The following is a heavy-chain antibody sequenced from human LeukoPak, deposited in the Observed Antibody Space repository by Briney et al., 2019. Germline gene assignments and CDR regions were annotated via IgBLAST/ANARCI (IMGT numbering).Heavy chain of an antibody. D-gene: IGHD6-19*01. CDR2: IYITGST. V-gene: IGHV4-4*07. J-gene: IGHJ4*02. CDR1: GVSISSYP. CDR3: ATHASPSATDY. Sequence: TPSETLSLTCTVSGVSISSYPWSWFRQPAGKGLEWIGRIYITGSTNYNPSLKSRITTSMDTSKNQLSLKLGSVTAADTAIYYCATHASPSATDYWGQGTLVTVSS.